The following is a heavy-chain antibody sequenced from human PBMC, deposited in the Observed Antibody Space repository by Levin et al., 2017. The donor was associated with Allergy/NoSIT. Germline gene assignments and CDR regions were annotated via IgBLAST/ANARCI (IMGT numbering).Heavy chain of an antibody. J-gene: IGHJ4*02. D-gene: IGHD3-3*01. CDR1: GFTFSSYE. CDR2: ISSTGSTI. Sequence: GGSLRLSCAASGFTFSSYEMNWVRRAPGKGLEWVSYISSTGSTIYSAYSVKGRFTISRDNAKNSLYLHMNSLRAEDTAVYYCARQLGNFWSGYNYFDYWGQGTLVTVSS. V-gene: IGHV3-48*03. CDR3: ARQLGNFWSGYNYFDY.